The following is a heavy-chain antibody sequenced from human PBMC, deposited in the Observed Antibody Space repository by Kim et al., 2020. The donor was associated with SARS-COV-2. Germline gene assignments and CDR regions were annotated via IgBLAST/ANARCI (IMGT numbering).Heavy chain of an antibody. Sequence: ASVKVSCKASGYTFTSYGISWVRQAPGQGLEWMGWISAYNGNTNYAQKLQGRVTMTTDTSTSTAYMELRSLRSDDTAVYYCARDQGYGDYELDYYYYYYGMDVWGQGTTVTVSS. CDR3: ARDQGYGDYELDYYYYYYGMDV. D-gene: IGHD4-17*01. CDR2: ISAYNGNT. V-gene: IGHV1-18*01. J-gene: IGHJ6*02. CDR1: GYTFTSYG.